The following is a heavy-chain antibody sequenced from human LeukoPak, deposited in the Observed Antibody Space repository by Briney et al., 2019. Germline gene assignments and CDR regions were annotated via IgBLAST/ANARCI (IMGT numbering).Heavy chain of an antibody. Sequence: SETLSLTCTVSGGSVSSGSYYWSWIRQPPGKGLEWIGYIYYSGSTNYNPSLKSRVTISVDTTKNQFSLKLSSVTAADTAVYHCAREAMYSYGNNFDYWGQGTLVTVSS. CDR1: GGSVSSGSYY. V-gene: IGHV4-61*01. D-gene: IGHD5-18*01. J-gene: IGHJ4*02. CDR2: IYYSGST. CDR3: AREAMYSYGNNFDY.